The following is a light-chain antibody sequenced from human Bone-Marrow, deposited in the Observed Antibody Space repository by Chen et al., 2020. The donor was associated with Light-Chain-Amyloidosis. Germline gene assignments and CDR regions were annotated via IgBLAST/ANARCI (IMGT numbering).Light chain of an antibody. CDR2: DAS. J-gene: IGLJ3*02. CDR3: QVWDRSSDRPV. Sequence: YVLPQPSSVSVPPRQADTYACGGNNIGSTSVHWYQQTPGQAPLLVVYDASDRPSGIPERLAGSNSGNTATLTISRVEAGDEAEYYCQVWDRSSDRPVFGGGTKLTVL. V-gene: IGLV3-21*02. CDR1: NIGSTS.